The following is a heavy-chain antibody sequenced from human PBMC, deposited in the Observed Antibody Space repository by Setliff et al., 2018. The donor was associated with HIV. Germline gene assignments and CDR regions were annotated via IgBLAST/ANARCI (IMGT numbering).Heavy chain of an antibody. J-gene: IGHJ4*02. Sequence: GASVKVSCKASGDTFNSYAISWVRQAPGQGLEWMGWINVDSGNPTYAQGFTGRFVFSLDTSVSTAYLQISSLKAEDTAVYYCARGQARGDYWGQGTLVTVSS. D-gene: IGHD6-6*01. CDR3: ARGQARGDY. CDR2: INVDSGNP. CDR1: GDTFNSYA. V-gene: IGHV7-4-1*02.